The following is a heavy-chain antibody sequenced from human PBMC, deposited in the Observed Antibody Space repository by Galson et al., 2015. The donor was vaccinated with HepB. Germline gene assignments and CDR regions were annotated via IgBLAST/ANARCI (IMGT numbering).Heavy chain of an antibody. D-gene: IGHD2-15*01. J-gene: IGHJ6*02. V-gene: IGHV1-18*04. CDR2: ISAYNGNT. CDR1: GYTFTSYG. CDR3: ARVEFPIPLCSGGSCYSVDDYYYGMDV. Sequence: SVKVSCKASGYTFTSYGISWVRQAPGQGLEWMGWISAYNGNTNYAQKLQGRVTMTTDTSTSTAYMELRSLRSDDTAVYYCARVEFPIPLCSGGSCYSVDDYYYGMDVWGQGTTVTVSS.